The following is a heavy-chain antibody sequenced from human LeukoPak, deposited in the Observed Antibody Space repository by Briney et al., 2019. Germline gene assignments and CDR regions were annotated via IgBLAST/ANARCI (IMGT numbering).Heavy chain of an antibody. V-gene: IGHV4-61*02. CDR3: ATSRFSGGLGRFDP. CDR1: GDSISSGTYY. D-gene: IGHD3-10*01. Sequence: SETLSLTCTVSGDSISSGTYYWDWIRQPAGKRLEWIGRIYSSGNTYYNPSLKSRVTISVNTSKNQFSLNLTSVTAADTAVYYCATSRFSGGLGRFDPWGQGTLVTVSS. CDR2: IYSSGNT. J-gene: IGHJ5*02.